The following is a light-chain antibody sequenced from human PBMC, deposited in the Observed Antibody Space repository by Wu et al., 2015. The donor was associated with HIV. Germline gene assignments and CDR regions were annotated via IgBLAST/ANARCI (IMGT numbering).Light chain of an antibody. J-gene: IGKJ5*01. V-gene: IGKV3-15*01. CDR1: QSVSGN. Sequence: EIVMTQSPATLSVSPGERATLSCRASQSVSGNLAWYQQKPGQAPRLLIYGASTRATGAPARFSGGGFGTEFTLTISSMQSEDFALYYCQQYYDWPPITFGQGTRPGRLN. CDR3: QQYYDWPPIT. CDR2: GAS.